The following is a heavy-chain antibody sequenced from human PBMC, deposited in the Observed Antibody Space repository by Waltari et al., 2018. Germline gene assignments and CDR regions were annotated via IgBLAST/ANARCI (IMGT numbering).Heavy chain of an antibody. Sequence: QVQLQQWGAGLLKPSETLSLTCAVYGGSFSGYYWCWIRQPPGKGMERIGKINHSGSNNYHRSRKNRITISVNTAKTQFSMKQSLVTAAETSVYYCATYPRRKFIAAAGTRGSVAFDIWGQGTMVTVSS. D-gene: IGHD6-13*01. CDR2: INHSGSN. V-gene: IGHV4-34*01. CDR3: ATYPRRKFIAAAGTRGSVAFDI. CDR1: GGSFSGYY. J-gene: IGHJ3*02.